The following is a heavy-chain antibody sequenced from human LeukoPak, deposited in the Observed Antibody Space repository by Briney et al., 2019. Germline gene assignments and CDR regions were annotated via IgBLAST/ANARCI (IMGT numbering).Heavy chain of an antibody. V-gene: IGHV3-33*06. CDR2: IWFDGSNK. J-gene: IGHJ5*02. D-gene: IGHD5-24*01. CDR3: AKSRDGYNHAFDP. Sequence: GRSLRLSCAASGFTFSSYGMHWVRQAPGKGLEWVAVIWFDGSNKYYADSVKGRFTISRDNPKNTLYLQMNSLRAEDTAVYYCAKSRDGYNHAFDPWGQGSLVTVSS. CDR1: GFTFSSYG.